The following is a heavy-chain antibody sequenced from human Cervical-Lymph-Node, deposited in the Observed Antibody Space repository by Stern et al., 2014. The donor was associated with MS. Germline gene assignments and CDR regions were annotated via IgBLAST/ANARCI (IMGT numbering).Heavy chain of an antibody. Sequence: QVQLGESGAEVKKPGSSLKVSCKSSGGTFSRYAITWVRQAPGQGLEWMGGIIPMFGTANYAQKFQRSSTSTADEDKTTAYNELSSLTSEDTAVYYCARGGNYYSGNDHFYYYYAMDVWGQGTTVTVSS. V-gene: IGHV1-69*01. CDR1: GGTFSRYA. J-gene: IGHJ6*02. CDR3: ARGGNYYSGNDHFYYYYAMDV. D-gene: IGHD5-12*01. CDR2: IIPMFGTA.